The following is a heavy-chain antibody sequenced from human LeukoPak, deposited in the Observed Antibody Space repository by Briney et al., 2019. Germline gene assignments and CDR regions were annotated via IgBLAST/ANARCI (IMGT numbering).Heavy chain of an antibody. CDR3: AKAAYCGGDCYLGLDY. CDR2: IYHSGST. J-gene: IGHJ4*02. V-gene: IGHV4-4*02. CDR1: GGSISSSNW. Sequence: SGTLSLTCAVSGGSISSSNWWSWVRQPPGKGLEWIGEIYHSGSTNYNPSLKSRVTISVDTSKNQFSLKLSSVTAADTAVYYCAKAAYCGGDCYLGLDYWGQGTLVTVSS. D-gene: IGHD2-21*02.